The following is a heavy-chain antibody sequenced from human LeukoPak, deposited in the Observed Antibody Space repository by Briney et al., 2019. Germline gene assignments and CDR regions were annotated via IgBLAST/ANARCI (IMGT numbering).Heavy chain of an antibody. CDR2: MSPSGSS. J-gene: IGHJ6*03. CDR3: ARGRQDVNMILVVMAGVSYYLDV. Sequence: PSETLSLTCAVYGGSFSDYYWTWIRQTPGKGLEWIGEMSPSGSSNYNPSLKSRVTISVDTSKNQFSLKLRSVTAADTAVYYCARGRQDVNMILVVMAGVSYYLDVWSKGTTVIVS. CDR1: GGSFSDYY. D-gene: IGHD3-22*01. V-gene: IGHV4-34*01.